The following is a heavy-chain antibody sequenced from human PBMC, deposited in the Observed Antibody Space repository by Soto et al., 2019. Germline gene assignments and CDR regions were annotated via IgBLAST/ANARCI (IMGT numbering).Heavy chain of an antibody. CDR3: ARVRVYYDSSGYSINYYYGMDV. CDR1: GYTFTGYY. Sequence: VASVKVSCKASGYTFTGYYMHWVRQAPGQGLEWMGWINPNSGGTNYAQKFRGRVTMTRDTSISTAYMELSRLRSDDTAVYYCARVRVYYDSSGYSINYYYGMDVWGQGTTVTVSS. CDR2: INPNSGGT. V-gene: IGHV1-2*02. D-gene: IGHD3-22*01. J-gene: IGHJ6*02.